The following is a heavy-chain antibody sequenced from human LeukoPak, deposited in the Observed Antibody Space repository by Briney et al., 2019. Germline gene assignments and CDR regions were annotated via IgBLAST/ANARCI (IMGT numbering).Heavy chain of an antibody. CDR1: GYTFSNYG. D-gene: IGHD3-10*01. Sequence: ASVKVSCKASGYTFSNYGINWVRQAPGQGLEWMGWISGYSGNTNYAQKLQGRVTMTTDTSTSTAYMELRSLRSDDTAVYYCARDPVTMVRGVIGWFDPWGQGTLVTVSS. CDR2: ISGYSGNT. J-gene: IGHJ5*02. V-gene: IGHV1-18*01. CDR3: ARDPVTMVRGVIGWFDP.